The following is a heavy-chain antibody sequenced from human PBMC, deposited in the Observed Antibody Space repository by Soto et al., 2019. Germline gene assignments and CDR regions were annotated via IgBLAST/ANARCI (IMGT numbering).Heavy chain of an antibody. V-gene: IGHV3-15*07. CDR2: VRSKADGGTT. Sequence: EVPLMESGGGLVQPGGSLRLSCAASTFLFSNAYINWVRQAPGKGPEWVGRVRSKADGGTTDYAAPVIDRFTISRDNSKNTLYLQLDSLKTEDTAVYYCATTYTGSYSFYFDYWGQGTLVTVSS. D-gene: IGHD1-26*01. J-gene: IGHJ4*02. CDR1: TFLFSNAY. CDR3: ATTYTGSYSFYFDY.